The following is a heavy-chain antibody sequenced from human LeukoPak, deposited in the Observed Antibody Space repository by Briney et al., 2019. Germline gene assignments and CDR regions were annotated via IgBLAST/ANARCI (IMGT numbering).Heavy chain of an antibody. J-gene: IGHJ4*02. CDR1: GGSISSYY. Sequence: SETLSLTCTVSGGSISSYYWSWIRQPPGKGLEWIGYIYYSGSTNYNPSLKSRVTISVDTSKNQFSLKLSSVTAADTAVYYCARRAYYYDSSGWTAYYFDYWGQGTLVTVSS. CDR3: ARRAYYYDSSGWTAYYFDY. V-gene: IGHV4-59*08. CDR2: IYYSGST. D-gene: IGHD3-22*01.